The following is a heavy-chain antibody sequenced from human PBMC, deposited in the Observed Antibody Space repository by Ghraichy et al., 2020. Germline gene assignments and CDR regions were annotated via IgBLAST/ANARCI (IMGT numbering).Heavy chain of an antibody. CDR1: GFTFSSYA. Sequence: GGSLRLSCAASGFTFSSYAMSWVRQAPGKGLEWVSAISGSGGSTYYADSVKGRFTISRDNSKNTLYLQMNSLRAEDTAVYYCAKDLGSGTSVNWYFDLWGRGTLVTVSS. CDR2: ISGSGGST. D-gene: IGHD1-26*01. V-gene: IGHV3-23*01. J-gene: IGHJ2*01. CDR3: AKDLGSGTSVNWYFDL.